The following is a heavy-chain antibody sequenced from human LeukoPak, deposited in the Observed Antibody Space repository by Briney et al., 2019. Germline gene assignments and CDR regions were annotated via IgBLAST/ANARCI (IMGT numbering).Heavy chain of an antibody. Sequence: SQTLSLTCTVSGGSISSGDYYWSWIRQPPGTGLEWIGYIYYSGSTYYNPSLKSRVTISVDTSKNQFSLKLSSVTAADTAVYYCARDRGDYGGNSGDAFDIWGQGTMVTVSS. V-gene: IGHV4-30-4*01. D-gene: IGHD4-23*01. J-gene: IGHJ3*02. CDR1: GGSISSGDYY. CDR3: ARDRGDYGGNSGDAFDI. CDR2: IYYSGST.